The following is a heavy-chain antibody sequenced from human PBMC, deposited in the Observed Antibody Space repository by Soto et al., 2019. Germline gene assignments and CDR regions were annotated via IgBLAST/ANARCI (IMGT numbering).Heavy chain of an antibody. CDR3: ARDGDMDTAMVLNWFDP. D-gene: IGHD5-18*01. V-gene: IGHV1-8*01. CDR1: GYTFTSYD. J-gene: IGHJ5*02. Sequence: ASVKVSCKASGYTFTSYDINWVRQATGQGLEWMGWMNPNSGNTGYAQKFQGRVTMTRNTSISTAYMELRSLRSDDTAVYYCARDGDMDTAMVLNWFDPWGQGTLVTVSS. CDR2: MNPNSGNT.